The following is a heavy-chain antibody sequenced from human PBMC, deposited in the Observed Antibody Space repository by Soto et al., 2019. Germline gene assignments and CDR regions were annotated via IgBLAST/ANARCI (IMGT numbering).Heavy chain of an antibody. V-gene: IGHV4-30-2*01. D-gene: IGHD2-2*02. CDR2: IYHSGST. J-gene: IGHJ5*02. CDR3: ARVACSSTSCHTGNNWFDP. CDR1: GGSISSGGYS. Sequence: SETLSLTCAVSGGSISSGGYSWSWIRQPPGKGLEWIGYIYHSGSTYYNPSLKSRVTISVDRSKNQFSLKLSSVTAADTAVYYCARVACSSTSCHTGNNWFDPWGQGTLVTVSS.